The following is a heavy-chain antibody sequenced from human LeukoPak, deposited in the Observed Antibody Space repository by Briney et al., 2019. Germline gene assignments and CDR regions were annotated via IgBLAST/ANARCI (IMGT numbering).Heavy chain of an antibody. V-gene: IGHV3-66*01. CDR1: GFTDSSNY. D-gene: IGHD6-6*01. J-gene: IGHJ4*02. CDR3: ARGFSSSSFLDF. Sequence: GGSLRLSCAAPGFTDSSNYMSWVRQAPGKGLEWVSVIYSGETTYYADSVKGRFTLSRDNFKNSVYLQMNSLRADDTAVYYCARGFSSSSFLDFWAQENLVTVSS. CDR2: IYSGETT.